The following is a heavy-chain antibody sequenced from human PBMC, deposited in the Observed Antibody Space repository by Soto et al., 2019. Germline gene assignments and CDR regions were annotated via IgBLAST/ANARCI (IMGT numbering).Heavy chain of an antibody. CDR2: IIPIFGTA. CDR3: ARGTGEGGYDLDYYYGMDV. Sequence: SVKVSCKASGGTFSSYAISWVRQAPGQGLEWMGGIIPIFGTANCAQKFQGRVTITADESTSTAYMELSSLRSEDTAVYYCARGTGEGGYDLDYYYGMDVWGQGTTVTVSS. D-gene: IGHD5-12*01. J-gene: IGHJ6*02. CDR1: GGTFSSYA. V-gene: IGHV1-69*13.